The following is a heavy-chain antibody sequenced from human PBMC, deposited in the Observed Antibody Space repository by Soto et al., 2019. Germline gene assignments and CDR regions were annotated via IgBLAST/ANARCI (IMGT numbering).Heavy chain of an antibody. J-gene: IGHJ4*02. CDR1: GGTFSSYT. V-gene: IGHV1-69*02. CDR2: IIPILGIA. CDR3: VYIVGATTPHY. D-gene: IGHD1-26*01. Sequence: GASVKASSKASGGTFSSYTISWVRQAPGQGLEWMGRIIPILGIANYAQKFQGRVTITADKSTSTAYMELSSLRSEDTAVYYCVYIVGATTPHYWGQGTLVTVSS.